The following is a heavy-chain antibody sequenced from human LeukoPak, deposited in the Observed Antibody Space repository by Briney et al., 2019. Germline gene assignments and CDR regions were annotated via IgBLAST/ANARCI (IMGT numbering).Heavy chain of an antibody. CDR3: ARLVATISLYSYYYGMDA. Sequence: SVKVSCKASGGTFSSYAISWVRQAPGQGLEWMGRIIPILGIANYAQKFQGRVTITADKSTSTAYMELSSLRSEDTAVYYCARLVATISLYSYYYGMDAWGQGTTVTVSS. D-gene: IGHD5-12*01. CDR1: GGTFSSYA. J-gene: IGHJ6*02. CDR2: IIPILGIA. V-gene: IGHV1-69*04.